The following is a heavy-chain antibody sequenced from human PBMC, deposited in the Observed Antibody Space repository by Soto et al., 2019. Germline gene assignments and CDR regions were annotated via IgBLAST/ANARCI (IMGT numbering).Heavy chain of an antibody. J-gene: IGHJ6*02. CDR2: ISSSSSSYI. Sequence: GGSLRLSCAASGFTFSSYSMNWVRQAPGKGLEWVSSISSSSSSYIYYADSVKGRFTISRDNAKNSLYLQMNSLRAEDTAVYYCARATIFGVVTAGEGMDVWGQGTTVTVSS. CDR3: ARATIFGVVTAGEGMDV. D-gene: IGHD3-3*01. CDR1: GFTFSSYS. V-gene: IGHV3-21*01.